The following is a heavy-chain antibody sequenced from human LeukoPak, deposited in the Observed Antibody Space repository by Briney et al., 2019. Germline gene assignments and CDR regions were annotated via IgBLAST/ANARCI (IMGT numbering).Heavy chain of an antibody. CDR1: GFTFSSYG. CDR3: AKDWRYYDSSGSPDY. Sequence: GGSLRLSCAASGFTFSSYGMSWVRQAPGKGLEWVSAISGSGGSTYYADSVKGRFTISRDNSKNTLYLQMNSLRAEDTAVYYCAKDWRYYDSSGSPDYWGQGTLVTVSS. D-gene: IGHD3-22*01. V-gene: IGHV3-23*01. CDR2: ISGSGGST. J-gene: IGHJ4*02.